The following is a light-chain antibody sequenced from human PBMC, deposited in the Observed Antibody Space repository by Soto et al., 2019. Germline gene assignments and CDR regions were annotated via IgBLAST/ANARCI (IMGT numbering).Light chain of an antibody. V-gene: IGKV3-20*01. CDR3: QQYGSSPPLS. CDR1: QSVTSSY. CDR2: GAS. Sequence: EIVLTHSPGTLXXSXXXXAXXXCXXSQSVTSSYLAWYQQKLGQAPRLLIYGASTRATGIPDRFSGSGSGTDFTLTISRLEPEDFAVYCCQQYGSSPPLSFGGGTKVDIK. J-gene: IGKJ4*01.